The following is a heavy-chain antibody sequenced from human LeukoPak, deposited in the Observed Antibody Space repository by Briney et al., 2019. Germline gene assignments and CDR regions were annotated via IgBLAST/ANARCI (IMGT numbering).Heavy chain of an antibody. CDR1: GFTFSSYW. Sequence: GGSLRLSCAASGFTFSSYWMHWVRQAPGKGLVWVSRIKSDGSITTYADSVKGRFTISRDNAKNSLYLQMNSLRAEDTAVYYCARESVAGESWGQGTLVTVSS. CDR3: ARESVAGES. J-gene: IGHJ1*01. CDR2: IKSDGSIT. V-gene: IGHV3-74*01. D-gene: IGHD6-19*01.